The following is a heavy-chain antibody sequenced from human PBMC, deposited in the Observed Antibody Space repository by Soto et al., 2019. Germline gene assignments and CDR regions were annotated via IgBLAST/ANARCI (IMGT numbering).Heavy chain of an antibody. D-gene: IGHD3-9*01. CDR3: ARGPLLRYFDWSTPNDY. V-gene: IGHV1-18*01. J-gene: IGHJ4*02. CDR2: ISAYNGNT. CDR1: GYTFTSYG. Sequence: QVQLVQSGAEVKKPGASVKVSCKASGYTFTSYGISWVRQAPGQGLEWMGWISAYNGNTNYAQKLQGIVTMTTDTSTRTAYMELRSLRSDDTAVYYCARGPLLRYFDWSTPNDYWGQGTLVTVSS.